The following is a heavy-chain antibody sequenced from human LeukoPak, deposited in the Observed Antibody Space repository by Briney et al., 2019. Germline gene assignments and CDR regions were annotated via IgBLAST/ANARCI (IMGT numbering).Heavy chain of an antibody. D-gene: IGHD2-2*01. CDR3: ARDHQLQNGNWFDP. CDR2: ISYDGSSK. J-gene: IGHJ5*02. Sequence: GGSLRLSCAASGFTFGSYGMHWVRQAPGKGLEWVAAISYDGSSKYYADSVMGRFSVSRDNSKNTLYLQLRSLRPEDTAVYYCARDHQLQNGNWFDPWGQGTLVTVSS. CDR1: GFTFGSYG. V-gene: IGHV3-30*03.